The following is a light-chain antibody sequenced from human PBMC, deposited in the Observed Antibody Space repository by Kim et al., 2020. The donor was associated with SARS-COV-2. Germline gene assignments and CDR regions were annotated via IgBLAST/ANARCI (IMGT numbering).Light chain of an antibody. CDR1: KSVSNG. V-gene: IGKV1-5*03. J-gene: IGKJ1*01. Sequence: CEGDRVTVTCRASKSVSNGLDWYQQKPGKAPKRLNYKAYSLGSGVTSRFSGSGSGTEFNLTISSLEPDDCATYYCQQYKYYSKLGQGTKVDSK. CDR3: QQYKYYSK. CDR2: KAY.